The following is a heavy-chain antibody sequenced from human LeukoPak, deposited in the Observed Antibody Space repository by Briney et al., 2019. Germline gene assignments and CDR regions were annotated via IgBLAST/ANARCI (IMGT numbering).Heavy chain of an antibody. CDR2: ISGSGGST. V-gene: IGHV3-23*01. CDR3: ARGRYSSTTYYFAY. D-gene: IGHD6-13*01. Sequence: PGGSLRLSCAASGFTFRNYGMSWVRQAPGKGLEWVSAISGSGGSTYFADSVKGRFTISRDNSKNTLYLQMNSLRAEDTAVYYCARGRYSSTTYYFAYWGQGTLVTVSS. CDR1: GFTFRNYG. J-gene: IGHJ4*02.